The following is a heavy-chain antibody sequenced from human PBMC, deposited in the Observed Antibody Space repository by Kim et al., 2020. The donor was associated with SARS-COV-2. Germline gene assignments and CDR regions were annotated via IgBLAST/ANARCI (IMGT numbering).Heavy chain of an antibody. Sequence: GGSLRLSCAASGFTFDDYGMSWVRQAPGKGLEWVSGINWNGGSTGYADSVKGRFTISRDNAKNSLYLQMNSLRAEDTALYHCARGQFRSGYANVHYGMDVWGQGTTVTVSS. CDR2: INWNGGST. D-gene: IGHD5-12*01. J-gene: IGHJ6*02. CDR1: GFTFDDYG. CDR3: ARGQFRSGYANVHYGMDV. V-gene: IGHV3-20*01.